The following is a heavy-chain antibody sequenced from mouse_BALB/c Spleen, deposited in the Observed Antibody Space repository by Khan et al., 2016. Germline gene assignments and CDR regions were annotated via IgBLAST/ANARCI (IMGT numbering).Heavy chain of an antibody. J-gene: IGHJ2*01. V-gene: IGHV1-4*01. CDR1: GYTFTSYT. D-gene: IGHD4-1*01. Sequence: QVQLQQSGAELARPGASVKMSCKASGYTFTSYTMHWIIQRPGQGLEWIGYINPSSGSTNYNQRFKDKATLTADKSSSTAYLQLSSLTSGDSSVYYCARSPGAGFDYWGQGTTLTVSS. CDR2: INPSSGST. CDR3: ARSPGAGFDY.